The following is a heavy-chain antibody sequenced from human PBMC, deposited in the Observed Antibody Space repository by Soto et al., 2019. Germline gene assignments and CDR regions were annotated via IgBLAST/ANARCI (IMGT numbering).Heavy chain of an antibody. CDR2: IDPSDSYT. J-gene: IGHJ6*02. CDR3: ARHGPIRGYSSSWYSYYYGMDV. CDR1: GYSFTSYW. Sequence: GESLKISCKGSGYSFTSYWISWVRQMPGKGLEWMGRIDPSDSYTNYSPSFQGHVTISADKSISTAYLQWSSLKASDTAMYYCARHGPIRGYSSSWYSYYYGMDVWGQGPTVTVSS. D-gene: IGHD6-13*01. V-gene: IGHV5-10-1*01.